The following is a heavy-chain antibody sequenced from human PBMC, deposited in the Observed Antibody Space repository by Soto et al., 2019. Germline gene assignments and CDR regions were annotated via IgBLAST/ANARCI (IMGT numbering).Heavy chain of an antibody. V-gene: IGHV3-73*01. J-gene: IGHJ4*02. CDR3: TRTSTDIVATFDY. CDR2: IRSKANSYAT. Sequence: LRLSCAASGFTFSGSAMHWVRQASGKGLEWVGRIRSKANSYATAYAASVKGRFTISRDDSKNTAYLQMNSLKTEDTAVYYCTRTSTDIVATFDYWGQGTLVTVSS. D-gene: IGHD5-12*01. CDR1: GFTFSGSA.